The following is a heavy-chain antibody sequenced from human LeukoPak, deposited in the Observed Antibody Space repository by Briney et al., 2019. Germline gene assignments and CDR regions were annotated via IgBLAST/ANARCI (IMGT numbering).Heavy chain of an antibody. CDR1: GGSISSSSYY. Sequence: SETLSLTCTVSGGSISSSSYYWGWIRQPPGKGLEWIGSIYYSGGTYYNPSLKSRVTISVDTSKNQFSLKLSSVTAADTPAYYWARRIAVAGTAFDYWGQGTLVTVSS. CDR2: IYYSGGT. V-gene: IGHV4-39*01. CDR3: ARRIAVAGTAFDY. J-gene: IGHJ4*02. D-gene: IGHD6-19*01.